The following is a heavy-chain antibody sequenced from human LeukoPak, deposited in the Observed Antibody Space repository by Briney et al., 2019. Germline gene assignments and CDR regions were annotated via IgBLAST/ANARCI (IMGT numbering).Heavy chain of an antibody. CDR2: IYYSGST. J-gene: IGHJ4*02. CDR3: ARAPYPGYFDY. Sequence: SETLSLTCTVSGGSISSHYWSWMRQPPGKGLEWIGYIYYSGSTNYNPSLKSRVTISVDTSKNQFSLTLSSVTAADTAVYYCARAPYPGYFDYWGQGTLVTVSS. CDR1: GGSISSHY. D-gene: IGHD2-2*01. V-gene: IGHV4-59*11.